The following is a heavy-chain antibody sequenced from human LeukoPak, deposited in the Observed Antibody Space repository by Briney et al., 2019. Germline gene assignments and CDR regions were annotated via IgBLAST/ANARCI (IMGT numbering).Heavy chain of an antibody. D-gene: IGHD4-17*01. V-gene: IGHV3-7*01. CDR2: IKQDGSEK. Sequence: GGSLRLSCAASDFSFITYAMSWVRQAPGKGLEWVANIKQDGSEKYYVDSVKGRFTISRDNAKNSLYLQMNSLRAEDTAVYYCARVGLYGDYFDYWGQGTLVTVSS. CDR3: ARVGLYGDYFDY. J-gene: IGHJ4*02. CDR1: DFSFITYA.